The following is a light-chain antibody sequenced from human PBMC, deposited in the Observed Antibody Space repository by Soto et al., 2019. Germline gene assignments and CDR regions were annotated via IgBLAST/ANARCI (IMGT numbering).Light chain of an antibody. V-gene: IGKV2D-29*01. CDR2: GVS. CDR3: MQNRQIPYS. Sequence: DIAMTQIPLSLSVTPGQPAAISCRSSQSLFNPDRKTYLHWFLQKPGQPPQLLITGVSTRFSGVADRFIGSGSGTDFTLKISRVEPEDVGVYFCMQNRQIPYSFGQGTKLEIK. J-gene: IGKJ2*01. CDR1: QSLFNPDRKTY.